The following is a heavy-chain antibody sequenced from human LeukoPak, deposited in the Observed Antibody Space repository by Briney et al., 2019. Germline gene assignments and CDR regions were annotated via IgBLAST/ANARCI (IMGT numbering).Heavy chain of an antibody. V-gene: IGHV3-48*03. CDR3: AREDCSSSSCYLAVYGLDV. Sequence: PGGSLRLSCAASGFTFSSYAMHWVRQAPGKGLEWVSYISSSGSTIYYADSVKGRFTISRDNAKNSLYLQMNSLRAEDTAVYYCAREDCSSSSCYLAVYGLDVWGQGTTVTVSS. CDR2: ISSSGSTI. J-gene: IGHJ6*02. CDR1: GFTFSSYA. D-gene: IGHD2-2*01.